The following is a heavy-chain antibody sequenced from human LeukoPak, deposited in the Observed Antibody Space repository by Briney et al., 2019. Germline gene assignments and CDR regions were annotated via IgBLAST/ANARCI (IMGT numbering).Heavy chain of an antibody. Sequence: PSETLSLTCTVSGGSISSGSYYWSWIRQPAGKGLEWIGRIYTSGSTNYNPSLKSRVTISVDTSKNQFSLKLSSVTAADTAVYYCAREYCSSTSCYESGGNYFDYWGQGTLVTVSS. D-gene: IGHD2-2*01. V-gene: IGHV4-61*02. CDR3: AREYCSSTSCYESGGNYFDY. CDR2: IYTSGST. J-gene: IGHJ4*02. CDR1: GGSISSGSYY.